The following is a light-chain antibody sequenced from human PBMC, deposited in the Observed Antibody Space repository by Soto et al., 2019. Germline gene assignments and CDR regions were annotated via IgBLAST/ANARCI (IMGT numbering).Light chain of an antibody. CDR1: QSISTS. V-gene: IGKV3-11*01. J-gene: IGKJ2*01. CDR3: HQRSDWPYT. CDR2: DAS. Sequence: DIVLAQSPAPLSLSPREIATLSCRASQSISTSLAWYHHKPGQAPRLVLDDASKMAAGVPATAGGSGSGTESTLSIRNLEAEYRGTYYGHQRSDWPYTVGPGTNLDI.